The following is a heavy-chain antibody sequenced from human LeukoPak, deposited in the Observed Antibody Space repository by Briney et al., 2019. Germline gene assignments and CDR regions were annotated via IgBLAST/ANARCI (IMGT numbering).Heavy chain of an antibody. V-gene: IGHV1-69*13. CDR3: ARGSTSDWPLDH. Sequence: GASVKVSCKASGGTFSSYATSWVRQAPGQGLEWMGGIIPIFGTANYAQKFQGRVTITADESTSTAYMELSSLRSEDTAVYYCARGSTSDWPLDHWGQETLVTISS. CDR2: IIPIFGTA. CDR1: GGTFSSYA. J-gene: IGHJ4*02. D-gene: IGHD6-19*01.